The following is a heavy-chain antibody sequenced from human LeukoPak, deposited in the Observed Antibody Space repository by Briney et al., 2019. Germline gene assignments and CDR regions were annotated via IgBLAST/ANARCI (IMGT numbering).Heavy chain of an antibody. J-gene: IGHJ4*02. Sequence: GGSLRLSCAASGFTLSSYWMSWVRQAPGKGLEWVANIKQDGSEKYYVDSVKGRFTISRDNGKNSLYLQMNSLKTEDTAVYYCTSSGYVWDHFDYWGQGTLVTVS. D-gene: IGHD5-12*01. CDR1: GFTLSSYW. V-gene: IGHV3-7*03. CDR3: TSSGYVWDHFDY. CDR2: IKQDGSEK.